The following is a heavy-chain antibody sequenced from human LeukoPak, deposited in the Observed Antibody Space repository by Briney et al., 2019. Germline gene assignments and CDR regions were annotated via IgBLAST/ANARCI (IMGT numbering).Heavy chain of an antibody. D-gene: IGHD2-15*01. CDR3: ARPYCSGGSCYSTFNPFDY. Sequence: ASVKVSCKASGYTFTSYGISWVRQAPGQGLEWMGWISAYNGNTNYAQKLQGRVTMTTDTSTSTAYMELRSLRSDDTAVYYCARPYCSGGSCYSTFNPFDYWGQGTLVTVSS. CDR2: ISAYNGNT. V-gene: IGHV1-18*01. J-gene: IGHJ4*02. CDR1: GYTFTSYG.